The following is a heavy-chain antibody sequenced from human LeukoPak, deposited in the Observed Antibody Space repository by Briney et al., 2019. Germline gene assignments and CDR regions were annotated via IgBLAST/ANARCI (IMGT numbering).Heavy chain of an antibody. CDR3: ARAVNSSSWYSNYYYYYMDV. D-gene: IGHD6-13*01. CDR2: IYYSGST. CDR1: GGSISSYY. V-gene: IGHV4-59*01. J-gene: IGHJ6*03. Sequence: SETLSLTCTVSGGSISSYYWSWIRQPPGKGLEWIGYIYYSGSTNYNPSLKSRVTISVDTSKNQFSLKLSSVTAADTAVYYCARAVNSSSWYSNYYYYYMDVWGKGTTVTVSS.